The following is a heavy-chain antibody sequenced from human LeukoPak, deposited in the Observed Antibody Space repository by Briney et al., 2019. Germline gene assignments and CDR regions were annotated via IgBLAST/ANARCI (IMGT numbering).Heavy chain of an antibody. J-gene: IGHJ4*02. CDR2: ISAYNGNT. V-gene: IGHV1-18*01. CDR3: ARDRSIAARFRDLYYFDY. Sequence: ASVKIFSKASGYTFTSYGISWGRQAIAQGLVWMRWISAYNGNTNYAQKLQGRVTMTTDTSTSTAYMELRSLRSDDTAVYYCARDRSIAARFRDLYYFDYWGQGTLVTVSS. D-gene: IGHD6-6*01. CDR1: GYTFTSYG.